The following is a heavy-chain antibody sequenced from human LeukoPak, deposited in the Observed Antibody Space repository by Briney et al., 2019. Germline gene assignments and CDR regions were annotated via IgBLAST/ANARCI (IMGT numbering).Heavy chain of an antibody. CDR1: GGSISSSGYY. CDR3: ARGGLLEWLLPFDY. J-gene: IGHJ4*02. D-gene: IGHD3-3*01. V-gene: IGHV4-39*07. Sequence: SETLSLTCTVSGGSISSSGYYWSWIRQPPGKGLEWIGEINHSGSTNYNPSLKSRVTISVDTSKNQFSPKLSSVTAADTAVYYCARGGLLEWLLPFDYWGQGTLVTVSS. CDR2: INHSGST.